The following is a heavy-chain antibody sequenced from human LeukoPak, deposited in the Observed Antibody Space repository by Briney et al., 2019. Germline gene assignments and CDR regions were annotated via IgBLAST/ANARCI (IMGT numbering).Heavy chain of an antibody. Sequence: PGGSLRLSCAASGFTFSSSAMNWVRQAPGKGLEWVSAISSSGGSTHYADSVKGRFTISRDNSKNTLYLQMNSLRAEDTAVYYCATRREKSSDSAFDYWGQGTLVTVSS. V-gene: IGHV3-23*01. CDR2: ISSSGGST. D-gene: IGHD6-19*01. CDR3: ATRREKSSDSAFDY. J-gene: IGHJ4*02. CDR1: GFTFSSSA.